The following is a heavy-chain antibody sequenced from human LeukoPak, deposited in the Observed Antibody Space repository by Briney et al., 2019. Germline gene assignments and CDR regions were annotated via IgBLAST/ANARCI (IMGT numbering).Heavy chain of an antibody. Sequence: ASVKVSCKASGGTFSSYAMHWVRQAPGQRLEWMGWINAGNGNTKYSQKFQGRVTITRDTSASTAYMELSSLRSEDTAVYYCATLPYCSSTSCYWGKNWFDPWGQGTLVTVSS. V-gene: IGHV1-3*01. CDR1: GGTFSSYA. CDR2: INAGNGNT. D-gene: IGHD2-2*01. CDR3: ATLPYCSSTSCYWGKNWFDP. J-gene: IGHJ5*02.